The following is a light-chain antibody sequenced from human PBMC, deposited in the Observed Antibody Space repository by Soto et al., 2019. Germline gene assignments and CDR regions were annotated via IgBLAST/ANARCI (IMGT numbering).Light chain of an antibody. CDR3: QQYDTSPFT. CDR1: QSVSISH. V-gene: IGKV3D-20*01. CDR2: DIS. J-gene: IGKJ3*01. Sequence: EIVLTQSPATLSLSPEERATLSCGASQSVSISHLVWYQQKPGLAPRLLIYDISNRAAGIPDRFSGSGSGTDFTLTISRLEPEDSAVYYCQQYDTSPFTFGPGTKVEIK.